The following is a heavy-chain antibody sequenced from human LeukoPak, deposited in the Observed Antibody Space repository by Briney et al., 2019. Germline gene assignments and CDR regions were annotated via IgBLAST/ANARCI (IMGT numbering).Heavy chain of an antibody. J-gene: IGHJ4*02. Sequence: PAETLSLTCTVWGGSISSHYWRCLRQPPGKGVEWIGYIYYSESTNYNTSLKSRVTISVDTYKNQFSLKLSSVTAADTAVYYCARDRSGYADNWGQGTLVTVSS. CDR3: ARDRSGYADN. CDR2: IYYSEST. CDR1: GGSISSHY. V-gene: IGHV4-59*11. D-gene: IGHD3-3*01.